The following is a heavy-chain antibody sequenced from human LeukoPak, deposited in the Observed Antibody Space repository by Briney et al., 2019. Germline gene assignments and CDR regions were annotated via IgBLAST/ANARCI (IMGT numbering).Heavy chain of an antibody. Sequence: PSETLSLTCTVSGGSISSYYWSWIRQPPGAGLEWIGYIYYSGSTNYNPSLKSRVTISLDTSKNQFSLKLSSVTAADTAVYYCASSEKGYSSGRAKIDYWGQGTLVTVSS. J-gene: IGHJ4*02. V-gene: IGHV4-59*01. CDR3: ASSEKGYSSGRAKIDY. CDR1: GGSISSYY. D-gene: IGHD6-19*01. CDR2: IYYSGST.